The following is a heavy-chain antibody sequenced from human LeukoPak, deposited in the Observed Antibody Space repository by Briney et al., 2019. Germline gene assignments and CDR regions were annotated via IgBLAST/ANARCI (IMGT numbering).Heavy chain of an antibody. D-gene: IGHD6-13*01. J-gene: IGHJ5*02. V-gene: IGHV4-61*05. CDR1: GGSISSSSYY. CDR3: ARGQQWFDP. CDR2: IYSSGST. Sequence: SETQSLTCTVSGGSISSSSYYWTWIRQPPGKGLEWIGYIYSSGSTKYNPSLKSPITISVDTSKNQLSLKLSSVTAADTAVYYCARGQQWFDPWGQGTLVTVSS.